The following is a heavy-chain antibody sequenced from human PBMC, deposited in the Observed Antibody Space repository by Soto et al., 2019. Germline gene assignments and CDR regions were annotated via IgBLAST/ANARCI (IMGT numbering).Heavy chain of an antibody. CDR2: VIPLFNTS. CDR3: VVGDHYYESTGYYFDY. CDR1: GGTFSNYV. D-gene: IGHD3-22*01. J-gene: IGHJ4*02. Sequence: QVQLVQSGAEVKKPGSSVKVSCKASGGTFSNYVIAWVRQAPGQGPEWMGGVIPLFNTSNYARKFQGRATITADESTTTAYMELSSLRSEDTAVYYWVVGDHYYESTGYYFDYWGQGTLVIVSS. V-gene: IGHV1-69*01.